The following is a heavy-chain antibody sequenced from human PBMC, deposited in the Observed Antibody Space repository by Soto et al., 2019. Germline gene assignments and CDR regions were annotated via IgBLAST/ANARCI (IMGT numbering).Heavy chain of an antibody. CDR3: VRVDDVDYYFGF. V-gene: IGHV3-33*01. CDR2: IWYDGGNK. Sequence: QVQLVESGGGVVQPGRSLRLSCAASGFTFSSYGMRWVRQAPGKGLEWVAVIWYDGGNKYYADSVKGRVTISRDNSKNTQYMQMNSLKAEDTAVYYCVRVDDVDYYFGFWGQGTLVTDSS. CDR1: GFTFSSYG. J-gene: IGHJ4*02. D-gene: IGHD4-17*01.